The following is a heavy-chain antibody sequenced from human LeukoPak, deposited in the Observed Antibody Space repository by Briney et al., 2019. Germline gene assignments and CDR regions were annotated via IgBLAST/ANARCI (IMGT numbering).Heavy chain of an antibody. CDR3: ARGDWIGGYYYYYMDV. CDR1: GYTFTSYD. Sequence: GASVKVSCKASGYTFTSYDINWVRQATGQGLEWMGWMNPNSGNTGYAQKFQGRVTMTRDTSISTAYMELSRLRSDDTAVYYCARGDWIGGYYYYYMDVWGKGTTVTVSS. J-gene: IGHJ6*03. D-gene: IGHD3-9*01. V-gene: IGHV1-8*01. CDR2: MNPNSGNT.